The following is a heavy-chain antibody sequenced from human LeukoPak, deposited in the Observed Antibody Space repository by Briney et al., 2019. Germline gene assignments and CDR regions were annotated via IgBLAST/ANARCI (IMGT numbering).Heavy chain of an antibody. Sequence: PGGSLRLSCAASGFTFSDYYMSWIRQAPGKGLEWVSYISSSGSTIYYADSVKGRFTISRDNAKNSLYLQMNSLKASDTAMYYCARASGSRILNFDYWGQGTLVTVSS. J-gene: IGHJ4*02. D-gene: IGHD3-10*01. CDR3: ARASGSRILNFDY. CDR1: GFTFSDYY. CDR2: ISSSGSTI. V-gene: IGHV3-11*01.